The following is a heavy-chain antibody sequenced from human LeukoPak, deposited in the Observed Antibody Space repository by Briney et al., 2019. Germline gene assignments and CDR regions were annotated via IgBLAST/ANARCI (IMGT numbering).Heavy chain of an antibody. V-gene: IGHV3-9*01. CDR3: AKDKESSWSVPDY. Sequence: GGSLRLSCAASGFTFDDYAMHWVRQAPGKGLEWVSGISWNSGSIGYADSVKGRFTISRDNAKNSLHLQMNSLRAEDTALYYCAKDKESSWSVPDYWGQGTLVTVSS. D-gene: IGHD6-13*01. CDR1: GFTFDDYA. J-gene: IGHJ4*02. CDR2: ISWNSGSI.